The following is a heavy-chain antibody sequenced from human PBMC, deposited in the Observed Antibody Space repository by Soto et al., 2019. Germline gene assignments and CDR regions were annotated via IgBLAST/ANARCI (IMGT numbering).Heavy chain of an antibody. V-gene: IGHV4-39*07. CDR2: IYYSGST. CDR1: GGSISSSSYY. D-gene: IGHD3-10*01. CDR3: ARLKRGRGVLPPDYYYYGMDV. J-gene: IGHJ6*02. Sequence: SETLSLTCTVSGGSISSSSYYWGWIRQPPGKGLELIGSIYYSGSTNYKPSLKSRVTISVDTSKNQFSLKLSSVTAADTAVYYCARLKRGRGVLPPDYYYYGMDVWGQGTTVTVSS.